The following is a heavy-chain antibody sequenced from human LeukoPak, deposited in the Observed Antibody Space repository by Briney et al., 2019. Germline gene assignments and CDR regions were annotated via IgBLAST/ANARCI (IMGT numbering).Heavy chain of an antibody. CDR1: GNSFSSYY. D-gene: IGHD1-7*01. V-gene: IGHV1-46*01. Sequence: GASVKVSCKASGNSFSSYYMHWVRQAPGQGLEWMGIINPSGVDTNYAEKFQGRVTMTRDTSTNTVYIKLGSLRSEDTAVYYCARGLWGRNYEDWYFDVWGRGTLVTVSS. CDR3: ARGLWGRNYEDWYFDV. J-gene: IGHJ2*01. CDR2: INPSGVDT.